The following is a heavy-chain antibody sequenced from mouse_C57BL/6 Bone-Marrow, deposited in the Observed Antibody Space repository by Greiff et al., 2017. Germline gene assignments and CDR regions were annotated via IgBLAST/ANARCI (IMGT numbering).Heavy chain of an antibody. J-gene: IGHJ1*03. D-gene: IGHD1-1*01. Sequence: QVQLQQSGAELVRPGTSVKMSCKASGYTFTNYWIGWAKQRPGHGLEWIGDIYPGGGYTNYNEKFKGKATLTADKSSSTAYMQISSLTSEDSAIYYCARAFYVYWYFDVWGTGTTVTVSS. CDR3: ARAFYVYWYFDV. CDR1: GYTFTNYW. V-gene: IGHV1-63*01. CDR2: IYPGGGYT.